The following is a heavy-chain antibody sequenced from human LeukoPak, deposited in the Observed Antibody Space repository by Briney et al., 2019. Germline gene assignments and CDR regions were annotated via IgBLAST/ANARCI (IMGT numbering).Heavy chain of an antibody. D-gene: IGHD1-26*01. Sequence: SETLPLTCTVSGGSISSYHWSWIRQPPGKGLEWTGYIYYSGSTNYNPSLKSRVTISVDTSKNQFSLKLNSVTAADTAVYYCARSGSYHNNFDYWGQGTLVTVSS. CDR3: ARSGSYHNNFDY. V-gene: IGHV4-59*01. CDR2: IYYSGST. J-gene: IGHJ4*02. CDR1: GGSISSYH.